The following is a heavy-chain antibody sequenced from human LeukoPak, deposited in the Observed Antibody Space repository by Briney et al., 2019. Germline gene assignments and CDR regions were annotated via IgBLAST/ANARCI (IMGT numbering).Heavy chain of an antibody. CDR3: AREFCSSTSCYADL. V-gene: IGHV1-18*01. Sequence: ASVKVSCKASGYTFTSYGISWMRQAPGQGLEWMGWISAYNGNTNYAQKLQGRVTMTTDTSTSTAYMELRSLRSDDTAVYYCAREFCSSTSCYADLWGRGTLVTVSS. D-gene: IGHD2-2*01. J-gene: IGHJ2*01. CDR2: ISAYNGNT. CDR1: GYTFTSYG.